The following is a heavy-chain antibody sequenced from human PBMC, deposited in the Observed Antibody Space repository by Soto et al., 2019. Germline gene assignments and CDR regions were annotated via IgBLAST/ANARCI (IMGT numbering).Heavy chain of an antibody. J-gene: IGHJ6*04. V-gene: IGHV1-8*01. CDR3: TRNPSYDTSGPLRYYYGMDI. CDR2: MNPNSGNT. D-gene: IGHD3-22*01. Sequence: QVQLVQSGTEVKKPGASVKVSCKASGYIFTSYDVNWVRQAPGQGLEWMGWMNPNSGNTGYVQKFQGRVTMTRDTSIRTASRELSSLRSEDTAVYYCTRNPSYDTSGPLRYYYGMDIWGEGTTVTVSS. CDR1: GYIFTSYD.